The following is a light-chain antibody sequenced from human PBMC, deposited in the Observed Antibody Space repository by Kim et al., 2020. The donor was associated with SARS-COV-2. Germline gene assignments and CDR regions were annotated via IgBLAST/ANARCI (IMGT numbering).Light chain of an antibody. CDR3: QQYAYWRA. Sequence: SLSPGGRATLSCRASQSISSSLAWYQQKPGQAPRVLIYGASARATGIPARFSGSGSGTEFTLTISNVQSEDFAVYYCQQYAYWRAFGQGTRLEIK. CDR2: GAS. CDR1: QSISSS. J-gene: IGKJ5*01. V-gene: IGKV3-15*01.